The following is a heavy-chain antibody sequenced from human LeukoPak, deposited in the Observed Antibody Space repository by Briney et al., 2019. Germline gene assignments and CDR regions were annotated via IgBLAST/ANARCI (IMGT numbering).Heavy chain of an antibody. D-gene: IGHD6-13*01. Sequence: KASETLPLTCAVSGYSISSGYYWGWIRQPPGQGLEWIASIYHSGSTYYNPSLKSRVTISVDTSKNQFSLKLTSVTAADTAVYYCARRGNSWPYYFDDWGQGTLVTVSS. V-gene: IGHV4-38-2*01. CDR3: ARRGNSWPYYFDD. CDR1: GYSISSGYY. CDR2: IYHSGST. J-gene: IGHJ4*02.